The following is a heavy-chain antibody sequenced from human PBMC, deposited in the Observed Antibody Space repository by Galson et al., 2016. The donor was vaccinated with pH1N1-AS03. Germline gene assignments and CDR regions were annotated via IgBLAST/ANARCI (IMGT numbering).Heavy chain of an antibody. Sequence: SETLSLTCTVSGDSISSTNYYWSWIRQPPGKGLEWIGYIYYSGGTNYNPSLKSRVTISIDTSKNQFSLKLSSVTAADAALYYCARTSWTRDPYSSSWYFDYWGQGTLVTVSS. CDR3: ARTSWTRDPYSSSWYFDY. J-gene: IGHJ4*02. CDR1: GDSISSTNYY. CDR2: IYYSGGT. D-gene: IGHD6-13*01. V-gene: IGHV4-61*01.